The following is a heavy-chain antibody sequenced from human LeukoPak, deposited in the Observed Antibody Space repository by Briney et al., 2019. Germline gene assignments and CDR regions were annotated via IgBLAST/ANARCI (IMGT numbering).Heavy chain of an antibody. CDR3: ARKPYYYDRSNYWADAFDI. V-gene: IGHV4-59*12. Sequence: NPSETLSLTCTVSGGSFSTYYWSWIRQSPGKGLEWIGYIYYTGSTYYNPSLKSRVTISVDTSRNQLSLRLSSVTAADTAVYYCARKPYYYDRSNYWADAFDIWGQGTVVTVSS. D-gene: IGHD3-22*01. CDR2: IYYTGST. CDR1: GGSFSTYY. J-gene: IGHJ3*02.